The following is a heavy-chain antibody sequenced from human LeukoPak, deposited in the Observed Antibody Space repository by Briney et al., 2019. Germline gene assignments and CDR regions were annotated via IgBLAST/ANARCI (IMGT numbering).Heavy chain of an antibody. CDR3: ARASGYCSGGSCYTYGYYGMDV. CDR2: IYYSGST. J-gene: IGHJ6*02. D-gene: IGHD2-15*01. Sequence: PSETLSLTCTVSGGSIGSYYWSWIRQPPGKGLEWIGYIYYSGSTNYNPSLKSRVTVSVDTSKNQFSLKLSSVTAADTAVYYCARASGYCSGGSCYTYGYYGMDVWGQGTTVTVSS. CDR1: GGSIGSYY. V-gene: IGHV4-59*01.